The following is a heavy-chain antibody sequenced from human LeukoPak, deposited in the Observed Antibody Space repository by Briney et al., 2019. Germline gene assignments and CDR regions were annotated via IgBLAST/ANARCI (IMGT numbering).Heavy chain of an antibody. CDR3: AIRKRVVAARPTNWFDP. D-gene: IGHD6-6*01. CDR2: INHSGST. Sequence: PSETLSLTCAVYGGSFSGYYRSWIRRPPAKGLEWIGEINHSGSTNYNPSLKSRVTISVDTSKNQFSLKLSSVTAADTAVYYCAIRKRVVAARPTNWFDPWGQGTLVTVSS. CDR1: GGSFSGYY. V-gene: IGHV4-34*01. J-gene: IGHJ5*02.